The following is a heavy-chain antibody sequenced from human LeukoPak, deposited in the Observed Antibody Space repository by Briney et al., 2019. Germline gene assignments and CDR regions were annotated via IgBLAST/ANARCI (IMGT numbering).Heavy chain of an antibody. CDR1: GGSISSGSYY. D-gene: IGHD4-17*01. CDR2: IYSSGST. J-gene: IGHJ5*02. CDR3: ARDTVTTRENNWFDP. Sequence: SETLSLTCTVSGGSISSGSYYWSWIRQPAGKGLEWIGRIYSSGSTNYNPSLKSRVTISLDTSKNQFSLKLSSVTAADTAVYYCARDTVTTRENNWFDPWGQGTLVTVSS. V-gene: IGHV4-61*02.